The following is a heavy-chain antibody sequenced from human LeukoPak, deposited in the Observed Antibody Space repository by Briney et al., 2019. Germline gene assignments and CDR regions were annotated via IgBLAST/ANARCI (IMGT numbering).Heavy chain of an antibody. Sequence: PGGSLRLSCAASGFTFSNAWMSWVRQAPGKGLEWVGHIKSKTDGGTTNYAAPVKGRFAISRDDSKNTLFLQMNSLTTEDTAVYYCLTSVVRDPWGQGTLVTVSS. CDR3: LTSVVRDP. CDR2: IKSKTDGGTT. V-gene: IGHV3-15*06. CDR1: GFTFSNAW. J-gene: IGHJ4*02. D-gene: IGHD4-23*01.